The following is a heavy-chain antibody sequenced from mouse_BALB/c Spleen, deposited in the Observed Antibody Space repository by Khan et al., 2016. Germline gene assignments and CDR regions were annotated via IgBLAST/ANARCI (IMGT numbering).Heavy chain of an antibody. Sequence: EVQLVESGGGLVQPGGSRKLSCAASGFTFSSFGMHWVRQAPEKGLEWVAYISSGSSTIFYADTVKGRFTISRDNPKNNLFLQLTSLRSEDTAIYYCTRSKGNWDDFDYWGQGTTLTVSS. CDR1: GFTFSSFG. V-gene: IGHV5-17*02. CDR2: ISSGSSTI. J-gene: IGHJ2*01. CDR3: TRSKGNWDDFDY. D-gene: IGHD4-1*01.